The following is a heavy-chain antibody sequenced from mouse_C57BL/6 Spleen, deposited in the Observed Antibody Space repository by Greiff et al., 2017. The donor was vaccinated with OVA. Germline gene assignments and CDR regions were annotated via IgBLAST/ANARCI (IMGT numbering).Heavy chain of an antibody. J-gene: IGHJ2*01. CDR3: TRTTVVAGDCDY. CDR1: GYTFTSYW. CDR2: IYPGNSDT. Sequence: EVQLQQSGTVLARPGASVKMSCKTSGYTFTSYWMHWVKQRPGQGLEWIGAIYPGNSDTSYNQKFKGKAKLTAVTSASTAYMELSSLTNEDSAVYYCTRTTVVAGDCDYWGQGTTLTVSS. V-gene: IGHV1-5*01. D-gene: IGHD1-1*01.